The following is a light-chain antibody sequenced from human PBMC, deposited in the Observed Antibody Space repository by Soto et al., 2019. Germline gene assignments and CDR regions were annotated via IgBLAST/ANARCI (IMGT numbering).Light chain of an antibody. CDR3: QQYKNWPAIT. J-gene: IGKJ5*01. CDR2: GPS. CDR1: RVVAAN. V-gene: IGKV3D-15*01. Sequence: EIVMTQSPATLSVSPGEKAPLSCGPGRVVAANLAWYQQKPGQAPRLLIYGPSTRATGIPARFSGSGSGTEFTLTISSLQSEDFAIYYCQQYKNWPAITFGQGTRLEIK.